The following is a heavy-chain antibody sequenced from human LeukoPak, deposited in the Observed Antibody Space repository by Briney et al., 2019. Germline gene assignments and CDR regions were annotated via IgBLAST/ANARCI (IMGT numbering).Heavy chain of an antibody. V-gene: IGHV1-2*04. Sequence: GASVKVSCKASGYTFTRYYMHWVRQAPGQGLEWMGWIDPNSGGTNYAQKFQGWVTMTRDTSISTAYMELSRLRSDDTAVYYCARGLWFGEYYFDYWGQGTLVTVSS. J-gene: IGHJ4*02. CDR3: ARGLWFGEYYFDY. D-gene: IGHD3-10*01. CDR1: GYTFTRYY. CDR2: IDPNSGGT.